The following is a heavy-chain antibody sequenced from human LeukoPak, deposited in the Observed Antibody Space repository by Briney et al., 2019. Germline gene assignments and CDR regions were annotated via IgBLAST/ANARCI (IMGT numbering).Heavy chain of an antibody. J-gene: IGHJ6*02. CDR3: ASRSAYSGYDYVGYYYYGMDV. CDR1: GFTVSSNY. Sequence: PGGSLRLSCAASGFTVSSNYMSWVRQAPGKGLEWVSVIYSGGSTYYADSVKGRFTISRDNSKNTLYLQMNSLRAEDTAVYYCASRSAYSGYDYVGYYYYGMDVWGRGTTVTVSS. CDR2: IYSGGST. D-gene: IGHD5-12*01. V-gene: IGHV3-66*01.